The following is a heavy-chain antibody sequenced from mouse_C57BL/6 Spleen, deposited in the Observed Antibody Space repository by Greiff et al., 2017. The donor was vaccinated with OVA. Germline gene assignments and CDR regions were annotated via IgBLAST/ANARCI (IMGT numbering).Heavy chain of an antibody. Sequence: EVKLQESGPGLVKPSQSLSLTCSVTGYSITSGYYWNWIRQFPGNKLEWMGYISYDGSNNYNPSLKNRISITRDTSKNQFFLKLNSVTTEDTATYYCASDSNLYYAMDYWGQGTSVTVSS. V-gene: IGHV3-6*01. J-gene: IGHJ4*01. CDR3: ASDSNLYYAMDY. CDR2: ISYDGSN. D-gene: IGHD2-5*01. CDR1: GYSITSGYY.